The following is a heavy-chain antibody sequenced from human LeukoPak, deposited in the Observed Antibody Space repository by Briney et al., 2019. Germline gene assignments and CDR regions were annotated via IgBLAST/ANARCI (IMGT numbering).Heavy chain of an antibody. V-gene: IGHV1-2*02. D-gene: IGHD5-12*01. CDR3: ASYPRYSSSPPFDY. Sequence: ASVKVSCKASGYTFTGYYMHWVRQAPGQGLDWMGWINPNTGVTNYAQKFQGRVTMTRDTSISTAYMELSRLRSDDTAVYYCASYPRYSSSPPFDYWGQGTPVTVSS. CDR2: INPNTGVT. J-gene: IGHJ4*02. CDR1: GYTFTGYY.